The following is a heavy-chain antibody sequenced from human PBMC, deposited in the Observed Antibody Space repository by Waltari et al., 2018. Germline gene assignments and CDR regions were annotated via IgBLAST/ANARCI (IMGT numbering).Heavy chain of an antibody. CDR3: AKGIQLWGRGSWYFDD. CDR2: INTNTGNP. CDR1: GYIFSNYA. Sequence: QVQLVQSGSELKKPGASVQVSCKASGYIFSNYAMNWVRQAPGQGLEWMGWINTNTGNPTYAQGVTGRFVVSLDTSVSTAYLQISSLKAEDTSVYYCAKGIQLWGRGSWYFDDWGQGTLVTVSS. J-gene: IGHJ4*02. V-gene: IGHV7-4-1*02. D-gene: IGHD5-18*01.